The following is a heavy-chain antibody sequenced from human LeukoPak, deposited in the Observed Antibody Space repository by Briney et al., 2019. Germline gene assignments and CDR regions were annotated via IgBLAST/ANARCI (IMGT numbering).Heavy chain of an antibody. V-gene: IGHV1-18*01. D-gene: IGHD4-23*01. CDR3: ARGTRGVNSPYFDY. CDR2: ISAYNGNT. J-gene: IGHJ4*02. CDR1: GYTFTSYG. Sequence: VSVKVSCKASGYTFTSYGISWVRQAPGQGLEWMGWISAYNGNTNYAQKLQGRVTMTTDTSTSTAYMELRSLRSDDTAVYYCARGTRGVNSPYFDYWGQGTLVTVSS.